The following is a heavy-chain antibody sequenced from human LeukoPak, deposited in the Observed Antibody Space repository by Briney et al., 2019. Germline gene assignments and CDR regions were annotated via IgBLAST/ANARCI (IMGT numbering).Heavy chain of an antibody. CDR1: GFSFSAYW. Sequence: PGGSLRLPCAASGFSFSAYWMTWVRQAPGTGLEWVANINPAGTKTYYVDPVKGRFTISRDNAKNLLYLQMNSLGAEDTAVYYCARFGYVAAVDLWGQGTLVTVSS. J-gene: IGHJ4*02. CDR2: INPAGTKT. V-gene: IGHV3-7*01. D-gene: IGHD2-15*01. CDR3: ARFGYVAAVDL.